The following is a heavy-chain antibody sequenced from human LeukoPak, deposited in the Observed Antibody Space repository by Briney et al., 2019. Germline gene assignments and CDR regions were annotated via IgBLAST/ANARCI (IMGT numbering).Heavy chain of an antibody. D-gene: IGHD2-2*01. Sequence: SETLSLTCSVSGGSISSYYWSWIRPPAGKGLEWIGRIYTSGSTNYNPSLKSRVTMSVDTSKNQFSLKLSSVTAADTAVYYCARSGCSSTSCLFDPWGQGTLVTVSS. V-gene: IGHV4-4*07. CDR3: ARSGCSSTSCLFDP. J-gene: IGHJ5*02. CDR1: GGSISSYY. CDR2: IYTSGST.